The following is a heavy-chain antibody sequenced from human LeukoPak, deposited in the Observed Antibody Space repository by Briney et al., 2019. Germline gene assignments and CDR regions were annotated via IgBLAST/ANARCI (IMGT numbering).Heavy chain of an antibody. D-gene: IGHD2-15*01. Sequence: GASVKVSCKASGYTFTGYYMHWVRQAPGQGLEWMGWINPNSGGTNYAQKFQGRVTMTRDTSISTAYMELSRLRSDDTAVYYCARGPYCSGGSCYSHFQHWGQGTLVTVSS. CDR2: INPNSGGT. CDR1: GYTFTGYY. CDR3: ARGPYCSGGSCYSHFQH. J-gene: IGHJ1*01. V-gene: IGHV1-2*02.